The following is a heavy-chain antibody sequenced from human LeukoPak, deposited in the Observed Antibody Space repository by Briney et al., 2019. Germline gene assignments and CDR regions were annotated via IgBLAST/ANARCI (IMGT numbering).Heavy chain of an antibody. V-gene: IGHV5-51*01. D-gene: IGHD2-2*01. CDR1: GSMFTSYW. Sequence: GASLQISCTGSGSMFTSYWIGWVRQLRGKGLEGVAIIYPGDSDTRYSPSFRGQVTISADESISTAYLQWDSLEASDTAMYYCAIGGDSSTSCYRCFNFWGQGTLVTVSS. CDR2: IYPGDSDT. J-gene: IGHJ4*02. CDR3: AIGGDSSTSCYRCFNF.